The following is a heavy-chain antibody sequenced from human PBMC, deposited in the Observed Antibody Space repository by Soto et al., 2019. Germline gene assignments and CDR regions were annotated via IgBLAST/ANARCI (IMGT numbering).Heavy chain of an antibody. CDR1: GYTFTSYG. Sequence: ASVKVSCKASGYTFTSYGISWVRQAPGQGLEWMGWISAYNGNTNYAQKLQGRVTMTTDTSTSTAYMELRSLRSDDTAVYYCARTRVGSSWYDDWFDPRGQGTLVTVSS. CDR2: ISAYNGNT. CDR3: ARTRVGSSWYDDWFDP. J-gene: IGHJ5*02. V-gene: IGHV1-18*01. D-gene: IGHD6-13*01.